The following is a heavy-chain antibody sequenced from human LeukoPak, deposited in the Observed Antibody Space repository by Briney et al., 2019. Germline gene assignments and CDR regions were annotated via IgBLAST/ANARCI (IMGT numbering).Heavy chain of an antibody. CDR3: AKGLAAGSQYFDY. J-gene: IGHJ4*02. Sequence: GGSLRLSCAASGFTFRTYGMSWVRQAPGKGLEWVSAIASDGKNTAYVDSVKGRFTISRDNSKSTLYLQLNSLSAEDTAVYYCAKGLAAGSQYFDYWGQGTLVTVSS. CDR1: GFTFRTYG. V-gene: IGHV3-23*01. D-gene: IGHD6-25*01. CDR2: IASDGKNT.